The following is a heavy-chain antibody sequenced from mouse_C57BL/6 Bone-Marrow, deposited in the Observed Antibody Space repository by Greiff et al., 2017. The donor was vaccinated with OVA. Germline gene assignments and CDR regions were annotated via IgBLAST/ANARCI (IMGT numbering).Heavy chain of an antibody. J-gene: IGHJ4*01. Sequence: QVQLKESGAELARPGASVKLSCKASGYTFTSYGISWVKQRTGKGLEWIGEIYPRSGNTYYTEKFKGRATLTADKSSSTAYMELRSLTSEDSAVYFCARGYYYGITYYAMDYWGQGTSVTVSS. CDR3: ARGYYYGITYYAMDY. V-gene: IGHV1-81*01. D-gene: IGHD1-1*01. CDR2: IYPRSGNT. CDR1: GYTFTSYG.